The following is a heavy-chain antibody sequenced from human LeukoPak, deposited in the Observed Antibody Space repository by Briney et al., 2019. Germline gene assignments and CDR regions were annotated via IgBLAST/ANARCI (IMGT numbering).Heavy chain of an antibody. V-gene: IGHV1-24*01. D-gene: IGHD3-3*01. CDR3: ATSPGVLRFLEWLPPPFDY. J-gene: IGHJ4*02. CDR1: GYTLTELS. CDR2: FDPEDGET. Sequence: GSVKVSCKVSGYTLTELSMHWVRQAPGKGLEWMGDFDPEDGETIYAQKFQGRVTMTEDTSTDTAYMELSSLRSEDTAVHYCATSPGVLRFLEWLPPPFDYWGQGTLVTVSS.